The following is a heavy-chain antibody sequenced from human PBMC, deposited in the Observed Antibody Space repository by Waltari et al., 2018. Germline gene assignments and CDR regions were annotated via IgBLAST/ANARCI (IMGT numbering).Heavy chain of an antibody. D-gene: IGHD5-12*01. CDR2: ISWDGGRT. CDR3: AKEDIVATPGAFDI. Sequence: EVQLVESGGVVVQPGGSLRLSCAASGFTFDDYAMHWVRQAPGKGLEWVSLISWDGGRTYYADSGKGRFTISRDNSKNSLYLQMNSLRAEDTALYYCAKEDIVATPGAFDIWGQGTMVTVSS. V-gene: IGHV3-43D*04. CDR1: GFTFDDYA. J-gene: IGHJ3*02.